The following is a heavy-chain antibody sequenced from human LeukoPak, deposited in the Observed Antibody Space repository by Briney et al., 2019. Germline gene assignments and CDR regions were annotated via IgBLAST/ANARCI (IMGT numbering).Heavy chain of an antibody. CDR3: AKDSVGNQFSYYMDV. J-gene: IGHJ6*03. Sequence: GGSLRLSCAASGFTFSNYGIHWVRQAPGKGLEWVAFIWYDGSNKYYADSVKGRFTISRDNSKNTLYLQMNSLRAEDTAVYYCAKDSVGNQFSYYMDVWSKGTTVIVSS. CDR2: IWYDGSNK. D-gene: IGHD1-1*01. CDR1: GFTFSNYG. V-gene: IGHV3-30*02.